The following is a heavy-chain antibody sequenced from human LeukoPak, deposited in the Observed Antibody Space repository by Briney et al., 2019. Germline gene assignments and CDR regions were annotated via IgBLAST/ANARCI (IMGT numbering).Heavy chain of an antibody. CDR2: IPYDGSNK. Sequence: GGSLRLSCAASGFVFSSYVMHWVRQAPGKGLEWVAVIPYDGSNKYYADSVKGRFTISGDNSKNTLYLQMNSLRAEDTAVYYCARDRGFGELLSDYFYDYVMDVWGQGTLVTVSS. D-gene: IGHD3-10*01. CDR1: GFVFSSYV. CDR3: ARDRGFGELLSDYFYDYVMDV. J-gene: IGHJ6*02. V-gene: IGHV3-30*04.